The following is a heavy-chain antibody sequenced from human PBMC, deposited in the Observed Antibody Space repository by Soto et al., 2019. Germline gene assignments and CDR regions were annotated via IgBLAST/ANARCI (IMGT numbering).Heavy chain of an antibody. J-gene: IGHJ4*02. CDR3: VNRNYYDSSGLLDY. V-gene: IGHV3-64D*06. CDR2: ISSNGGST. D-gene: IGHD3-22*01. Sequence: LRLSCSASGFTFSSYAMHWVRQAPGKGLEYVSAISSNGGSTYYADSVKGRFTISRDNSKNTLYLQMSSLRAEDTAVYYCVNRNYYDSSGLLDYWGQGTLVTVSS. CDR1: GFTFSSYA.